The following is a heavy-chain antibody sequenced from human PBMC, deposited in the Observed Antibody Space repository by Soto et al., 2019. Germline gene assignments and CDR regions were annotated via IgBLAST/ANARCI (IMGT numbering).Heavy chain of an antibody. CDR2: MNPNSGNT. Sequence: ASVKVSCKASGYTFTSYDINWVRQATGQGLEWMGWMNPNSGNTGYAQKFQGRVTMTRNTSISTAYMELSSLRSEDTAVYYCARDHQRDIVVVPAANYYYGMDVWGQGTTVTVSS. CDR1: GYTFTSYD. D-gene: IGHD2-2*01. V-gene: IGHV1-8*01. CDR3: ARDHQRDIVVVPAANYYYGMDV. J-gene: IGHJ6*02.